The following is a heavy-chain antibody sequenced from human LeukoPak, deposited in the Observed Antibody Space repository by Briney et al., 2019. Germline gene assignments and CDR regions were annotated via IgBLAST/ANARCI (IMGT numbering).Heavy chain of an antibody. CDR2: INPNSGGT. Sequence: GASVKVSCKASGYTFTGYYMHWVRQAPGQGLEWMGWINPNSGGTNYAQKFQGRVTMTRDTSISTAYMELSRLRSDDTAVYYCARDPPTYYYDSSGEFDYWGQGTLVTVSS. V-gene: IGHV1-2*02. J-gene: IGHJ4*02. CDR1: GYTFTGYY. CDR3: ARDPPTYYYDSSGEFDY. D-gene: IGHD3-22*01.